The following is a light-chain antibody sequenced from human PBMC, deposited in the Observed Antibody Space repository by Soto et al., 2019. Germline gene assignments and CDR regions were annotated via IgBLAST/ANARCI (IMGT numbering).Light chain of an antibody. CDR2: DAS. CDR3: QQYDSFPRT. CDR1: QDISNY. J-gene: IGKJ2*01. Sequence: DIQMTQSPSSLSASVGDRVTITCQASQDISNYLNWYQQKPGKAPKVLIYDASNLKTGVPSRFGGSGSGTHFTFTISSLQPEDIATYYCQQYDSFPRTFGQGTKLEIK. V-gene: IGKV1-33*01.